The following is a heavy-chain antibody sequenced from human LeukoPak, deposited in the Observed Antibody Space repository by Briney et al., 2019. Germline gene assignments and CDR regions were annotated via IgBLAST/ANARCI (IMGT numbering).Heavy chain of an antibody. Sequence: SETLSLTCSVSGDSIEKRNYYWGWIRQPPGKGLEWIGYIYYSGSTYYNPSLKSRVTISVDTSKNQFSLKLSSVTAADTAVYYCARAHPITMVRGAQPFDPWGQGTLVTVSS. V-gene: IGHV4-30-4*02. CDR1: GDSIEKRNYY. D-gene: IGHD3-10*01. J-gene: IGHJ5*02. CDR2: IYYSGST. CDR3: ARAHPITMVRGAQPFDP.